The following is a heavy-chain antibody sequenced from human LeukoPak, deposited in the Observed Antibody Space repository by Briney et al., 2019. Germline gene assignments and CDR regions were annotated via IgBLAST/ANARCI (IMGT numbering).Heavy chain of an antibody. D-gene: IGHD6-13*01. V-gene: IGHV3-23*01. CDR1: GFTFSSYG. J-gene: IGHJ4*02. CDR3: AKDGSSSWSLDY. Sequence: GGSLRLSCAASGFTFSSYGMSWVRQAPGKGLEWVSAISGSGGRPYYAHSVKGRFTISRDNSKNTPYLQMNTLRAEDTAVYYCAKDGSSSWSLDYWGQGTLVTVSS. CDR2: ISGSGGRP.